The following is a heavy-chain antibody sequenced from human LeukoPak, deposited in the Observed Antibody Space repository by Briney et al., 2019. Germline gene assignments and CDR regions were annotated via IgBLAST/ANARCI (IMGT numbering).Heavy chain of an antibody. J-gene: IGHJ4*02. D-gene: IGHD1-26*01. CDR1: GFTFSSYA. Sequence: RSLRLSCAASGFTFSSYAMHWVRQAPGKGLEWVAVISYDGSNKYYADSVKGRFTISRDNSKNTLYLQMNSLRAEDTAVYYCARSYSGSYSGFDYWGQGTLVTVSS. CDR3: ARSYSGSYSGFDY. V-gene: IGHV3-30*01. CDR2: ISYDGSNK.